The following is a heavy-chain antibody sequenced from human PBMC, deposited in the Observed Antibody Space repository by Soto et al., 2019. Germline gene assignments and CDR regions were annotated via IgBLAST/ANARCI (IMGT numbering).Heavy chain of an antibody. Sequence: PGGSLRLSCAASGFTFSNAWMSWVRQAPGKGLEWVGRIKSKTDGGTTEYAASVKGRVTISRDDSKSIAYLQMNSLKTEDTALYYCARSSGYFFDYWGQGALVTVSS. CDR2: IKSKTDGGTT. V-gene: IGHV3-15*01. D-gene: IGHD3-22*01. J-gene: IGHJ4*02. CDR1: GFTFSNAW. CDR3: ARSSGYFFDY.